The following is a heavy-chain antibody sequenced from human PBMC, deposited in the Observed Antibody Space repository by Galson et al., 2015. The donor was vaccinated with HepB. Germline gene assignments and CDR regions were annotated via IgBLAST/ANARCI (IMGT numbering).Heavy chain of an antibody. V-gene: IGHV3-30*19. J-gene: IGHJ4*02. CDR1: GFTFSSYG. CDR3: ARTLRVANSWYEGIDY. CDR2: ISYDGSNK. D-gene: IGHD6-13*01. Sequence: SLRLSCAASGFTFSSYGMHWVRQAPGKGLEWVAVISYDGSNKYYADSVKGRFTISRDNSKNTLYLQMNSLRAEDTAVYYCARTLRVANSWYEGIDYWGQGTLVTVSS.